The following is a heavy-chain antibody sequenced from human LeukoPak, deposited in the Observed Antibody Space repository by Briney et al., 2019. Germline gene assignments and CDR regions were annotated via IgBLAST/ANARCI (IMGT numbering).Heavy chain of an antibody. CDR2: ISYDGSNK. J-gene: IGHJ6*02. CDR3: ARDDYDFWSGYYRDYYYGMDV. CDR1: GFTFSSYG. D-gene: IGHD3-3*01. V-gene: IGHV3-30*03. Sequence: PGGSLRLSCAASGFTFSSYGMHWVRQAPGKGLEWVAVISYDGSNKYYADSVKGRFTISRDNSKNTLYLQMNSLRAEDTAVYYCARDDYDFWSGYYRDYYYGMDVWGQGTTVTVSS.